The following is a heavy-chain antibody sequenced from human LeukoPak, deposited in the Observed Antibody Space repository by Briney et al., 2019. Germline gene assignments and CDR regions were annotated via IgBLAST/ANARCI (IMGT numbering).Heavy chain of an antibody. J-gene: IGHJ1*01. V-gene: IGHV3-30*04. CDR2: ISYDGSNK. CDR1: GFTFSSYA. Sequence: PGRSLRLSCAASGFTFSSYAMHWVRQAPGKGLEWVAVISYDGSNKYYADSVKGRFTISRDNSKNTLYLQMNSLRAEDTAVYYCARALGQRYCSGGSYPPAQHWGQGTLVTVSS. CDR3: ARALGQRYCSGGSYPPAQH. D-gene: IGHD2-15*01.